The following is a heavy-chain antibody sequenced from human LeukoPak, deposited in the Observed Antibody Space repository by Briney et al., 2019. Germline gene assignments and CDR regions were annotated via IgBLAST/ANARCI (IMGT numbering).Heavy chain of an antibody. J-gene: IGHJ5*02. D-gene: IGHD3-22*01. CDR3: ARGPPSYYYDSSGYPESYNWFDP. Sequence: SVKVSCKASGGTFSSYAISWVRQAPGQGLEWMGGIIPIFGTADYAQKFQGRVTITADESTSTAYMELSSLRSEDTAVYYCARGPPSYYYDSSGYPESYNWFDPWGQGTLVTVSS. CDR1: GGTFSSYA. CDR2: IIPIFGTA. V-gene: IGHV1-69*13.